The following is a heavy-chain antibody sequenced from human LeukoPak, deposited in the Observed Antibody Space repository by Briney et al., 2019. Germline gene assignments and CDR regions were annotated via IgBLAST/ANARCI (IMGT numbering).Heavy chain of an antibody. CDR1: GFTFSSYA. V-gene: IGHV3-64*01. Sequence: PGGSLRLSCAASGFTFSSYAMHWVRQAPGKGLEYVSAISSNGGSTYYANSVKGRFTISRDNSKNTLYLQMGSLRAEDMAVYYCASRANNWNDDDFDYWGQGTLVTVSS. J-gene: IGHJ4*02. D-gene: IGHD1-20*01. CDR3: ASRANNWNDDDFDY. CDR2: ISSNGGST.